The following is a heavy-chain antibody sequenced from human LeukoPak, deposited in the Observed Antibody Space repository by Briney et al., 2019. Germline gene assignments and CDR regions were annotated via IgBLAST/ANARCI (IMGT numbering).Heavy chain of an antibody. Sequence: SGGSLRLSCAASGFTVRDSYMSWIRQAPGKGLEWVSYIGSSGSTIYCADSVKGRFTISRDNAKNSLYLQMNSLRAEDTAVYYCARERGSLFDIWGQGTMVTVSS. CDR3: ARERGSLFDI. J-gene: IGHJ3*02. V-gene: IGHV3-11*04. CDR1: GFTVRDSY. CDR2: IGSSGSTI.